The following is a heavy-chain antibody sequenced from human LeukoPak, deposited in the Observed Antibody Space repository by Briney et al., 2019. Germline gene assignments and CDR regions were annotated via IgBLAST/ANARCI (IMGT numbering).Heavy chain of an antibody. J-gene: IGHJ3*02. CDR2: IIPIFGTA. CDR3: AADSGGSYGLRAFDI. CDR1: GGTFSSYA. D-gene: IGHD1-26*01. V-gene: IGHV1-69*05. Sequence: SVKVSCKASGGTFSSYAISWVRQAPGQGLEWMGGIIPIFGTANYAQKFQGRVTITTDESTSTAYMELSSLRSEDTAVYYCAADSGGSYGLRAFDIWGQGTMVTVSS.